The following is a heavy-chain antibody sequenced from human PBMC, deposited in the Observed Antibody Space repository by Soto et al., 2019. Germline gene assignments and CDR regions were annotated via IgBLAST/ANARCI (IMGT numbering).Heavy chain of an antibody. CDR2: IRSKANSYAT. CDR1: GFTFSGSA. CDR3: TRLASLRDYGDYEGMDV. J-gene: IGHJ6*04. D-gene: IGHD4-17*01. Sequence: GGSLRLSCAASGFTFSGSAMHWVRQASGKGLEWVGRIRSKANSYATAYAASEKGRFTISRDDSKNTAYLQMNSLKTEDTAVYYCTRLASLRDYGDYEGMDVWGKGTTVTVSS. V-gene: IGHV3-73*01.